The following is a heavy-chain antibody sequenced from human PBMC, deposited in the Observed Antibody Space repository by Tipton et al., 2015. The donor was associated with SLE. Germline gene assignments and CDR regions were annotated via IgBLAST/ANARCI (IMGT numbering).Heavy chain of an antibody. CDR1: GFTFDDYS. V-gene: IGHV3-21*01. CDR2: ISSSSSYI. Sequence: GSLRLSCAASGFTFDDYSMNWVRQAPGKGLEWVSSISSSSSYIYYADSVKGRFTISRDNSKNTLFLQMDSLRAEDTAVYYCAIGIGAFFDYWGQGTLITVSS. CDR3: AIGIGAFFDY. D-gene: IGHD3-16*01. J-gene: IGHJ4*02.